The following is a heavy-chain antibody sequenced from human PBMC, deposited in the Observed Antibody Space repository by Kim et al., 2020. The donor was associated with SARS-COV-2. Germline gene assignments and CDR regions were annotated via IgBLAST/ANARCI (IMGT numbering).Heavy chain of an antibody. CDR2: INGDGGNT. J-gene: IGHJ4*01. CDR3: ARARPPCSGGSCHDFDY. V-gene: IGHV3-74*01. D-gene: IGHD2-15*01. Sequence: GGSLRLSCEASGFTFSNFWMHWVRQAPGKGLVWLSRINGDGGNTGYADSVKGRFAISRDNAKSTLYLQMNSLPAEDTAVYYCARARPPCSGGSCHDFDY. CDR1: GFTFSNFW.